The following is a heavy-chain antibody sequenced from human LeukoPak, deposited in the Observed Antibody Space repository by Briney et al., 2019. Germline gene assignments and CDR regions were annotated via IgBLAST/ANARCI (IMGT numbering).Heavy chain of an antibody. CDR3: AELGITMIGGV. J-gene: IGHJ6*04. D-gene: IGHD3-10*02. CDR2: ISSSGSTI. V-gene: IGHV3-48*03. CDR1: GLTFSSYE. Sequence: GGSLRLSCAASGLTFSSYEMNWVRHAPGKGLEWVSYISSSGSTIYYADSGKGRFTISRDNAKNSLYLQMNSLRAEDTAVYYCAELGITMIGGVWGKGTMVTISS.